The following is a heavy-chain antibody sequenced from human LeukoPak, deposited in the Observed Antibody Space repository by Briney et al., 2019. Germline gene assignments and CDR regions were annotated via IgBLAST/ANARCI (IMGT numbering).Heavy chain of an antibody. CDR1: GGTFSSYA. Sequence: SVKVSCKASGGTFSSYAISWVRQAPGQGLEWMGGIIPIFGTANYAQKFQGRVTITADESTSTAYMELSSLRSEDTAVYYCARPYSSSYGAFDIWGQGTMVTVSS. CDR2: IIPIFGTA. J-gene: IGHJ3*02. V-gene: IGHV1-69*13. CDR3: ARPYSSSYGAFDI. D-gene: IGHD6-6*01.